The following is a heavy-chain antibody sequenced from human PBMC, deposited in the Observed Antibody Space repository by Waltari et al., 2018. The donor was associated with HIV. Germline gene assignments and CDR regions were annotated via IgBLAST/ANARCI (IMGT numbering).Heavy chain of an antibody. Sequence: QVQLVQSGAEVKKHAASVNVSCKASGYPCTSYDINWVQQATGQGLEWMGWMNPNSGNTGYAQKFQGRVTMTRNTSISTAYMELSSLRSEDTAVYYCARGSGRGYCSSTSCLFDYWGQGTLVTVSS. CDR3: ARGSGRGYCSSTSCLFDY. J-gene: IGHJ4*02. CDR2: MNPNSGNT. CDR1: GYPCTSYD. D-gene: IGHD2-2*01. V-gene: IGHV1-8*01.